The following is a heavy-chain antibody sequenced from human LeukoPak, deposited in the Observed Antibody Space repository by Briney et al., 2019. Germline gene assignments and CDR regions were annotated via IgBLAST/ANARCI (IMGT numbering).Heavy chain of an antibody. CDR3: AREQYQLPISYTYFDY. Sequence: GASVKVSCKASGGTFSSYAISWVRQAPGRGLEWMGGIIPIFGTANYAQKFQGRVTITADESTSTACMELSSLRSEDTAVYYCAREQYQLPISYTYFDYWGQGTLVTVSS. D-gene: IGHD2-2*01. V-gene: IGHV1-69*13. CDR2: IIPIFGTA. J-gene: IGHJ4*02. CDR1: GGTFSSYA.